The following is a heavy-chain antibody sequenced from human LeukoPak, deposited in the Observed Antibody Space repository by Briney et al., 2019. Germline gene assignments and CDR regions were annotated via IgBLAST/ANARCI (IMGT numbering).Heavy chain of an antibody. Sequence: PAGSLSLTCAASGVTFSSYSMSWVRQPPGKGLEWVAAISGSGGSTYYADPVKGGTTISRDNSKNTLYLQMNSLRAEDTAVYYCAKRGSGDYSHFDYWGQGTLVTVSS. D-gene: IGHD3-22*01. V-gene: IGHV3-23*01. CDR1: GVTFSSYS. CDR3: AKRGSGDYSHFDY. CDR2: ISGSGGST. J-gene: IGHJ4*02.